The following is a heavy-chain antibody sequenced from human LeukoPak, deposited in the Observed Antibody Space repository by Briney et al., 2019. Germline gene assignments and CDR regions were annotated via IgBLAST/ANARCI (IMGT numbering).Heavy chain of an antibody. CDR3: ARDFLECSRASCLNWFDP. J-gene: IGHJ5*02. V-gene: IGHV4-59*11. CDR2: IHYSGRP. D-gene: IGHD2-2*01. CDR1: GGSISSHF. Sequence: SETLSLTCTVSGGSISSHFWTWIRQPPGKGLEWIGYIHYSGRPNYNPSLKGRVGISVDTRRHEFSLKLSSVAAADTAVYYCARDFLECSRASCLNWFDPWGQGTLVTVSS.